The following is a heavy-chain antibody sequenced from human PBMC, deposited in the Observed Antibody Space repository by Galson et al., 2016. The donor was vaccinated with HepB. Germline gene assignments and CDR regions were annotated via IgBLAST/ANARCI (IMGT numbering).Heavy chain of an antibody. J-gene: IGHJ4*02. D-gene: IGHD3-10*01. CDR1: GFTFEDFA. V-gene: IGHV3-9*01. CDR2: ISWNGGTI. CDR3: VKDLVRTVSGDFGFGD. Sequence: SLRLSCAVSGFTFEDFAMHWVRQAPGKGLEWVSVISWNGGTIGYADSVMGRFMISRDNAKNSLDLQMNSLRPEDTALCFCVKDLVRTVSGDFGFGDWGRGTLVTVSS.